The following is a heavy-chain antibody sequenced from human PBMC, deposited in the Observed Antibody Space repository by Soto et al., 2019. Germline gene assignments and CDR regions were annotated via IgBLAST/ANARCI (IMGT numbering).Heavy chain of an antibody. Sequence: EVQLVESGGGLVQPGGSLRLSCAASGFTVSSKYMSWVRQAPGKGLEWVAVIYSGGSTYYADSVKGRFSIARDNYKHRLYLQMNSLRAEDTAVYYCATTMVREGAFDYWGQGTLVTVSS. CDR3: ATTMVREGAFDY. V-gene: IGHV3-66*01. J-gene: IGHJ4*02. CDR1: GFTVSSKY. CDR2: IYSGGST. D-gene: IGHD3-10*01.